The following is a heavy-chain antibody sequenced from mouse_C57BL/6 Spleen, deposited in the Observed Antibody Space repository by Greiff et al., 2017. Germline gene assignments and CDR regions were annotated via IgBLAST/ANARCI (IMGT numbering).Heavy chain of an antibody. Sequence: VQLQQSGAELARPGASVKLSCKASGYTFTSYGISWVKQRTGQGLVWIGEIYPRSGNTYYNEKFKGKATLTADKSSSTAYMELRSLTSEDSAVYFCARSHGSSHYYAMDCWGQGTSVTVSS. CDR2: IYPRSGNT. J-gene: IGHJ4*01. D-gene: IGHD1-1*01. V-gene: IGHV1-81*01. CDR3: ARSHGSSHYYAMDC. CDR1: GYTFTSYG.